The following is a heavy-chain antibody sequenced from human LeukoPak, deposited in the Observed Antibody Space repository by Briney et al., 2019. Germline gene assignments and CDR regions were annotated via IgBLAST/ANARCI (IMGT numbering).Heavy chain of an antibody. Sequence: SETLSLTCTVSGGSISSYYWSWIRQPPGKGLEWIGYIYYSGSTNYNPSLKSRVTISVDTSKNQFSLKLSSVTAADTAVYYCAREILVAAATSYFDYWGQGTLVTVSS. CDR2: IYYSGST. CDR3: AREILVAAATSYFDY. V-gene: IGHV4-59*12. J-gene: IGHJ4*02. D-gene: IGHD6-13*01. CDR1: GGSISSYY.